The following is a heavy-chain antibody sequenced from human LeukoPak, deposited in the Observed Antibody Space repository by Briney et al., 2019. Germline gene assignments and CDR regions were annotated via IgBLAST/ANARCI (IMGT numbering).Heavy chain of an antibody. V-gene: IGHV4-31*03. CDR1: GGSISSGGYY. CDR3: ARVTPLRFLEWLFGGRGSPTNRHPPPDYYYYYGMDV. J-gene: IGHJ6*02. Sequence: PSQTLSLTCTVSGGSISSGGYYWSWIRQHPGKGLEWIGYIYYSGSTYYNPSLKSRVTISLDTSKNQFSLKLSSVTAADTAVYYCARVTPLRFLEWLFGGRGSPTNRHPPPDYYYYYGMDVWGQGTTVTVSS. CDR2: IYYSGST. D-gene: IGHD3-3*01.